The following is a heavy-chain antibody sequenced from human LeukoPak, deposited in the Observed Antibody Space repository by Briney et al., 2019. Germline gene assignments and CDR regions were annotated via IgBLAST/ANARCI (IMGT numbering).Heavy chain of an antibody. CDR1: GFTFSSYS. CDR3: ARGGIVGATEAFDI. Sequence: GGSLRLSCAASGFTFSSYSMNWVRQAPGKELEWVSYISSSSSTIYYADSVKGRFTISRDNAKNSLYLQMNSLRDEDTAVYYCARGGIVGATEAFDIWGQGTMVTVSS. CDR2: ISSSSSTI. V-gene: IGHV3-48*02. J-gene: IGHJ3*02. D-gene: IGHD1-26*01.